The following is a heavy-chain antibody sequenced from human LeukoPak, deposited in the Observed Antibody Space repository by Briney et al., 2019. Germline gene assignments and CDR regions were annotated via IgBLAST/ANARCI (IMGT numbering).Heavy chain of an antibody. Sequence: ASVKVSCKASGYTFTSYYMHWVRQAPGQGLEWMGIINPSGGSTSYAQKFQGRVTMTRDTSISTAYMELSRLRSDDTAVYYCARDSGVVVVAARYYFDYWGQGTLVTVSS. J-gene: IGHJ4*02. CDR3: ARDSGVVVVAARYYFDY. CDR1: GYTFTSYY. CDR2: INPSGGST. D-gene: IGHD2-15*01. V-gene: IGHV1-46*01.